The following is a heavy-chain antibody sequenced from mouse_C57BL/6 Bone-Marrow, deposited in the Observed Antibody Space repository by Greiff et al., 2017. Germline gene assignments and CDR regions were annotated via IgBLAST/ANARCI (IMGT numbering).Heavy chain of an antibody. J-gene: IGHJ4*01. CDR2: IRNKANNHAT. Sequence: EVKVEESGGGLVQPGGSMKLSCAASGFTFSDAWMDWVRQSPEKGLEWVAEIRNKANNHATYYAESVKGRFTISRDDSKSSVYLQMNSLRAEDTGIYYCTRGDGSRGDYYAMDYWGQGTSVTVSS. V-gene: IGHV6-6*01. D-gene: IGHD1-1*01. CDR3: TRGDGSRGDYYAMDY. CDR1: GFTFSDAW.